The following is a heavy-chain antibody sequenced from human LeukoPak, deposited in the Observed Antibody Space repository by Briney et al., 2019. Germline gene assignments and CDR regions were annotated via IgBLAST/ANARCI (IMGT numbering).Heavy chain of an antibody. CDR1: GFTFRSYD. CDR3: ARDRGDYYFDY. CDR2: ISGSGEST. D-gene: IGHD4-17*01. J-gene: IGHJ4*02. Sequence: GGSLRLSCAVSGFTFRSYDMSWVRQAPGKGLEWVSGISGSGESTYYANSVKGRFTISRDTSKNALYLHMNSLRVEDTAVYYCARDRGDYYFDYWGQGTLVTVSS. V-gene: IGHV3-23*01.